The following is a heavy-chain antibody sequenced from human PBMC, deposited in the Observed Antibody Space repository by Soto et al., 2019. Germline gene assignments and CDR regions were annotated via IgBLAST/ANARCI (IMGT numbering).Heavy chain of an antibody. J-gene: IGHJ5*02. CDR3: ARARAASTIFGVVIAAHHNWFDH. V-gene: IGHV1-18*01. CDR2: ISAYNGNT. CDR1: GYTFTSYG. D-gene: IGHD3-3*01. Sequence: QVQLVQSGAEVKKPGASVKVSCKASGYTFTSYGISWVRQAPGQGLEWMGLISAYNGNTNYAQKLQGRVNMTTETSASTAYMELRGQRSADTAVYYCARARAASTIFGVVIAAHHNWFDHWGQGTLVTVSS.